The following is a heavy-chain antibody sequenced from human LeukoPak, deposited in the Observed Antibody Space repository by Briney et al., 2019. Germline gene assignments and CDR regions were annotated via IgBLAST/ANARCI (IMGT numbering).Heavy chain of an antibody. J-gene: IGHJ6*02. Sequence: SETLSLTCTVSGGSISSYYWSWIRQPPGKGLEWIGYIYYSGSTNYNPSLKSRVTISVDTSKNQFSLKLSSVTAADTAVYYCARAGYSYGYYYYGMDVWGQGTTVTDSS. CDR3: ARAGYSYGYYYYGMDV. CDR1: GGSISSYY. CDR2: IYYSGST. V-gene: IGHV4-59*01. D-gene: IGHD5-18*01.